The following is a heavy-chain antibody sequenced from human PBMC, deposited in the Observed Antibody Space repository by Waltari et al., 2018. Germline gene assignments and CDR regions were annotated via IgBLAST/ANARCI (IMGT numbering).Heavy chain of an antibody. CDR3: AMHILYSPNWFDP. CDR2: IYYTGST. Sequence: QVQLQESGPGLVKPSENLSLTCTVSGGSMTNYHWSWTRQSPGKGLEWIGYIYYTGSTNYNPSLRSRLTILVDTSKNQFSLKLTSVTAADTAVYYCAMHILYSPNWFDPWGQGSLVTVSS. J-gene: IGHJ5*02. V-gene: IGHV4-59*01. CDR1: GGSMTNYH. D-gene: IGHD6-13*01.